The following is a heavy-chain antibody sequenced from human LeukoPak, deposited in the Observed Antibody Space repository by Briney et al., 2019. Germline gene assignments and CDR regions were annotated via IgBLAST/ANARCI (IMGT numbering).Heavy chain of an antibody. Sequence: PSETLSLTCTVSGVSISRGSHYWSWIRQPAGKGLEWIGRIHTFGNTNYSPSLWRRVTISVDTSKNQFSLRLHSVTAADTAVYYCARDRSYYSDTGTDYWGQGALVTVSS. CDR1: GVSISRGSHY. V-gene: IGHV4-61*02. CDR2: IHTFGNT. CDR3: ARDRSYYSDTGTDY. J-gene: IGHJ4*02. D-gene: IGHD3-22*01.